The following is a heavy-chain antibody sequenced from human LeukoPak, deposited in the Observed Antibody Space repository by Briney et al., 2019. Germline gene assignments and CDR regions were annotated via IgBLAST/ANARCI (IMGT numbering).Heavy chain of an antibody. D-gene: IGHD4-17*01. CDR2: INSSGST. CDR3: ARDQPSYGDFDY. CDR1: GGSISSYY. V-gene: IGHV4-4*07. J-gene: IGHJ4*02. Sequence: SETLSLTCTVSGGSISSYYWSWIRQPAGKGLEWIGRINSSGSTNYNPSRESRVTMSVDTSKNQFSLKLSSVTAADTAVYYCARDQPSYGDFDYWGQGTLVTVSS.